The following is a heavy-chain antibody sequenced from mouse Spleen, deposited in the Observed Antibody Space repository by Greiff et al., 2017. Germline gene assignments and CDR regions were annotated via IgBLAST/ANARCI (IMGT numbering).Heavy chain of an antibody. Sequence: EVHLVESGPGLVKPSQSLSLTCSVTGYSITSGYYWKWIRQFPGNKLEWMGYISYDGSNNYNPSLKNRISITRDTSKNQFYLKLNSVTTEDTATYYCARENYSYYSYGDEMDYWGQGTLVTVSA. CDR2: ISYDGSN. J-gene: IGHJ3*01. CDR1: GYSITSGYY. CDR3: ARENYSYYSYGDEMDY. D-gene: IGHD2-12*01. V-gene: IGHV3-6*01.